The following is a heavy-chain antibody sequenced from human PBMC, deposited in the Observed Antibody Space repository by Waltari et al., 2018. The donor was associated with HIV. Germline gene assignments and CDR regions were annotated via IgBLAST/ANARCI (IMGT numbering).Heavy chain of an antibody. V-gene: IGHV1-3*01. CDR1: GYTFTNYA. J-gene: IGHJ6*02. CDR2: VNAGNGNT. D-gene: IGHD6-25*01. CDR3: AREERQTAYYGMDV. Sequence: QVQVVQSGAEVKKPGASVKVSCKASGYTFTNYAMHWVRQAPGQRLEWMGWVNAGNGNTKYSQKFQGRVTFTRDTSASTAYMELSSRRSEDTAVYYCAREERQTAYYGMDVWGQGTTVTVSS.